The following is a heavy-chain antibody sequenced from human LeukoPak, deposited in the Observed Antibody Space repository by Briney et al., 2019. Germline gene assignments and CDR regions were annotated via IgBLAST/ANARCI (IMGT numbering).Heavy chain of an antibody. CDR3: ARYPLGLLSNNWFDP. CDR2: IRYDGSNK. J-gene: IGHJ5*02. V-gene: IGHV3-30*02. D-gene: IGHD2/OR15-2a*01. Sequence: GGSLRLSCAASGFTFSNYGMHWVRQAPGKGLEWVAFIRYDGSNKYYADSVKGRFTISRDNSKNTLYLQMNSLRAEDTAVYYCARYPLGLLSNNWFDPWGQGTLVTVSS. CDR1: GFTFSNYG.